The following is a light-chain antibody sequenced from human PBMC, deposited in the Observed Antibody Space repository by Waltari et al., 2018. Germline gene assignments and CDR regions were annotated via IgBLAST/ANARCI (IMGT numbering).Light chain of an antibody. CDR2: DAS. CDR1: QSVSNS. J-gene: IGKJ4*01. Sequence: EIVLTQSPATLSLSPGERATLSCRASQSVSNSLVWYQQKPGQSPRLLIYDASNRATGIPARFSGSGSGTDFTLTISSLETEDFAVYYCQQRSSWPTFGGGTKVEIK. V-gene: IGKV3-11*01. CDR3: QQRSSWPT.